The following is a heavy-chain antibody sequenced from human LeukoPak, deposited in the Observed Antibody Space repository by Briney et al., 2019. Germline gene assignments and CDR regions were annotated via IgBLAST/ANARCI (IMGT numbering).Heavy chain of an antibody. J-gene: IGHJ3*02. D-gene: IGHD6-13*01. CDR1: GFTFGSYG. Sequence: GGSLRLSCAASGFTFGSYGMHWVRQAPGKGLEWVAFIRYDGSNKYYADSVKGRFTISRDNSKNTLYLQMNRLRAEDTAVYYCAKGVVVAAAGLDAFDIWGQGTMVTVSS. CDR3: AKGVVVAAAGLDAFDI. CDR2: IRYDGSNK. V-gene: IGHV3-30*02.